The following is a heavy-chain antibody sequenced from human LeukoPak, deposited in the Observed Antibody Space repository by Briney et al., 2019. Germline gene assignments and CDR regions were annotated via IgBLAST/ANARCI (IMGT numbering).Heavy chain of an antibody. Sequence: GGSLRLSCAASGFTFSSYAMHWVRQAPGKGLEWVAVISYDGSNKYYADSVKGRFTMSRDNSKNTLYLQMNSLRAEDTAVYYCASGGGGWPYSGSYYFDYWGQGTLVTVSS. J-gene: IGHJ4*02. CDR1: GFTFSSYA. CDR3: ASGGGGWPYSGSYYFDY. V-gene: IGHV3-30-3*01. CDR2: ISYDGSNK. D-gene: IGHD1-26*01.